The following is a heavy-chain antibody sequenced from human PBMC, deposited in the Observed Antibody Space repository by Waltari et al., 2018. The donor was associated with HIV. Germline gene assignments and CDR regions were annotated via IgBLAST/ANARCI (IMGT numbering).Heavy chain of an antibody. J-gene: IGHJ5*02. D-gene: IGHD6-19*01. Sequence: EVRLLESGGGLVRPGGSLRLSCAASGFRFSDSNMNWVRQGPGKGLECVASSCSLQNFIHYADSVKGRFTVSRDNAKNSLYLQMNSLTAEDTAVYYCARGPSSGWSWFDPWGQGTLVTVSS. CDR3: ARGPSSGWSWFDP. V-gene: IGHV3-21*01. CDR2: SCSLQNFI. CDR1: GFRFSDSN.